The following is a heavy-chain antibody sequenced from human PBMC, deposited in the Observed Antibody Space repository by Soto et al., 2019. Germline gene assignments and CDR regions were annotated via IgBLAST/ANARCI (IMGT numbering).Heavy chain of an antibody. V-gene: IGHV4-4*07. Sequence: PSETLSLTCSVSGDSISTYYWSWIRQSARKGLEWIGRTYITGDTNYNPSLKSRVTMSLATSKNQLSLKLSSVTAADTAVYYCAREYTETVDGPTPFYFDYWGQGTPVTVSS. CDR2: TYITGDT. D-gene: IGHD6-19*01. J-gene: IGHJ4*02. CDR3: AREYTETVDGPTPFYFDY. CDR1: GDSISTYY.